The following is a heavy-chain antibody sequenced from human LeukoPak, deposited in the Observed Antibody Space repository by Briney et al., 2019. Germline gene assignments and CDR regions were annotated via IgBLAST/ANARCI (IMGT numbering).Heavy chain of an antibody. Sequence: SETLSLTCAVYGGSFSDYSWNWIRQPPGKGLEWIGEINHSGSIEYNPSLKSRVSILIDTSKNQFSLKLSSVTAADRAVYYCARRPAVVWFDPWGQGTLVTVSS. CDR2: INHSGSI. CDR3: ARRPAVVWFDP. CDR1: GGSFSDYS. J-gene: IGHJ5*02. D-gene: IGHD6-19*01. V-gene: IGHV4-34*01.